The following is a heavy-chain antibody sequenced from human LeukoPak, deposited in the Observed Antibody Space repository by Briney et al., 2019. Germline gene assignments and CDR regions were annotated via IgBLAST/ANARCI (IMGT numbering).Heavy chain of an antibody. CDR3: ARGPSETSYFYDSSGLDYFDY. CDR2: INPIGGTT. V-gene: IGHV1-46*01. D-gene: IGHD3-22*01. J-gene: IGHJ4*02. Sequence: ASVKVSCKASGYTFTIYYIHWVRQAPGQGLEWMGIINPIGGTTSNAQKFQGRVTMTRDMSTSTVYMEVSSLRSEDTAVYYCARGPSETSYFYDSSGLDYFDYWGQGTLVTVSS. CDR1: GYTFTIYY.